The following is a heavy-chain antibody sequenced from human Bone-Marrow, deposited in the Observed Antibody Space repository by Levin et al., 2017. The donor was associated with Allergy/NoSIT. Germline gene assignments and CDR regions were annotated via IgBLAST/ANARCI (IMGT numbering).Heavy chain of an antibody. V-gene: IGHV4-31*03. D-gene: IGHD6-13*01. CDR3: ARAHSSSWFDP. Sequence: SETLSLTCTVSGGSINSGGYYWSWIRQHPGKGLEWIGYIYYSGSTYYNPSLKSRVTISVDTSKNQFSLELSSVTAADTAVYYCARAHSSSWFDPWGQGTLVTVSS. J-gene: IGHJ5*02. CDR2: IYYSGST. CDR1: GGSINSGGYY.